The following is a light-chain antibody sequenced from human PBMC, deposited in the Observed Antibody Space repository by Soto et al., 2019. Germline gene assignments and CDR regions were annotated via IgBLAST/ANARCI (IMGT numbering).Light chain of an antibody. CDR1: HILLHSNGYNY. Sequence: EIVMTQTTLSLPVTPCEPASMACTASHILLHSNGYNYLDWYLQKPGQSPQLLIYMLSYRASGVPDRFSGSGSGTDFTLKISRVEAEDVGVYYCMQRTEFPITFGQRRRLEIK. J-gene: IGKJ5*01. CDR2: MLS. V-gene: IGKV2-40*01. CDR3: MQRTEFPIT.